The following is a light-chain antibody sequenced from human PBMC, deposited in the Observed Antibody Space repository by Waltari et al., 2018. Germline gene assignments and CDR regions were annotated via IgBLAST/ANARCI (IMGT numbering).Light chain of an antibody. Sequence: EIVMTQSPAPLSVSPGERATLSCRASRSVTNNLAWYQQKPGQAPRLLIYGASTRATGIPARFSGSGSGTEFTLTISSLQSEDFAVYYCHQYDNWYTFGQGTKLEIK. V-gene: IGKV3D-15*01. CDR2: GAS. CDR3: HQYDNWYT. J-gene: IGKJ2*01. CDR1: RSVTNN.